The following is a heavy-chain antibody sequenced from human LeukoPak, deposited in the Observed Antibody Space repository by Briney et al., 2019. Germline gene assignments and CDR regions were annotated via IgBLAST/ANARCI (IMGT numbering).Heavy chain of an antibody. J-gene: IGHJ4*02. Sequence: GGSLRLSCAASGFTLDDYAMHWVRQAPGKGLEWVSGISWNSGSIGYADSVKGRFTISRDNAKNSLYLQMNSLRAEDTALYYCAKDTGSQWLVGYFDYWGQGTLVTVSS. CDR2: ISWNSGSI. CDR1: GFTLDDYA. D-gene: IGHD6-19*01. CDR3: AKDTGSQWLVGYFDY. V-gene: IGHV3-9*01.